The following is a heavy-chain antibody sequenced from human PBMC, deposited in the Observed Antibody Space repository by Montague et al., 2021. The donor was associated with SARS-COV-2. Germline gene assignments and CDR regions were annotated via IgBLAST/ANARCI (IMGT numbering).Heavy chain of an antibody. CDR3: ARAERGAFDI. CDR1: GGSISSGSYY. J-gene: IGHJ3*02. Sequence: TLSLTCTVSGGSISSGSYYWSWIRQPAGKGLEWIGRIYTSGSTNYNPSLKSRVTISVDTSKNRFSLKLSSVTAADTAVYYCARAERGAFDIWGQGTVVTVSS. CDR2: IYTSGST. D-gene: IGHD3-10*01. V-gene: IGHV4-61*02.